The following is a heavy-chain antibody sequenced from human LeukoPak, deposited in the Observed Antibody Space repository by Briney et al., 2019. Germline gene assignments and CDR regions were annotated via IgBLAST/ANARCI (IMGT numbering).Heavy chain of an antibody. CDR3: WKVTPTMGCTTGICPFDY. J-gene: IGHJ4*02. CDR2: ISGSGGIT. CDR1: TFTIGTYS. Sequence: GGSLRLSCVASTFTIGTYSMNWVRQAPGKGLEWVSGISGSGGITYYSDSVKGRFTISRDNSKNTVYLQMNRLRAEDTALYFCWKVTPTMGCTTGICPFDYWGQGTLVTVSS. D-gene: IGHD2-8*01. V-gene: IGHV3-23*01.